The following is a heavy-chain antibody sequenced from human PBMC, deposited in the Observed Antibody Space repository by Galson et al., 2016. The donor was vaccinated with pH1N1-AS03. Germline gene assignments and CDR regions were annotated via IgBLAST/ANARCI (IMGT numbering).Heavy chain of an antibody. V-gene: IGHV1-69*04. D-gene: IGHD2-8*01. CDR3: AREWSAFDY. J-gene: IGHJ4*02. CDR2: IIPMLNIP. CDR1: GGTFNTYA. Sequence: SCKASGGTFNTYAISWVRQAPGQGLEWMGRIIPMLNIPDYAQKFQVRVTISRDNAENSLYLQMNSLRDEDTAVYYCAREWSAFDYWGQGTLVTVSS.